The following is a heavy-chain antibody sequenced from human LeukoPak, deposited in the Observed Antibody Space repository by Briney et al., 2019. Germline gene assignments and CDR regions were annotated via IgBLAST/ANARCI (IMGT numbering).Heavy chain of an antibody. Sequence: PSETLSLTRTVSGGSISSYYWSWIRQPPGKGLEWIGYIYYSGSTNYNPSLKSRVTISVDTSKNQFSLKLSSVTAADTAVYYCARARGSIFGVVIDYWGQGTLVTVSS. V-gene: IGHV4-59*01. CDR3: ARARGSIFGVVIDY. D-gene: IGHD3-3*01. CDR1: GGSISSYY. CDR2: IYYSGST. J-gene: IGHJ4*02.